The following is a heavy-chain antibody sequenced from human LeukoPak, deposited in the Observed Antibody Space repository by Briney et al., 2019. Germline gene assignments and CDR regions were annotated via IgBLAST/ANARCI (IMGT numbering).Heavy chain of an antibody. CDR3: ARDRSDYYYYGMDV. D-gene: IGHD3-10*01. J-gene: IGHJ6*02. Sequence: GASVKVSCKASGGTFRSYAISWVRQAPGQGLEWMGGIIPIFGTANYAQKFQGRVTITADESTSTAYMELSSLRSEDTAVYYCARDRSDYYYYGMDVWGQGTTVTVSS. CDR1: GGTFRSYA. V-gene: IGHV1-69*01. CDR2: IIPIFGTA.